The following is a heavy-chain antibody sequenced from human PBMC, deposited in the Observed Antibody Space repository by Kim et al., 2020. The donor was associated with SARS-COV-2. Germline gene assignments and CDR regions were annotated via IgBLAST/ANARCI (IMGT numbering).Heavy chain of an antibody. V-gene: IGHV3-7*01. J-gene: IGHJ5*02. CDR2: IKQDGSEN. D-gene: IGHD6-13*01. CDR3: ARDGSYSSWYEGGWFDP. Sequence: GGSLRLSCAASGFTFSSYWMSWVRQAPGKGLEWVANIKQDGSENYYVDSVKGRFTISRDNAKNSLYLQMNSLRAGDTAVYYCARDGSYSSWYEGGWFDPWGQGTLVTVSS. CDR1: GFTFSSYW.